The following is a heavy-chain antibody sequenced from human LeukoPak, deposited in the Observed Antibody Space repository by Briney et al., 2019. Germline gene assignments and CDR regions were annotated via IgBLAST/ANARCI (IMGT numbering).Heavy chain of an antibody. J-gene: IGHJ4*02. CDR1: GYTFTSYG. CDR2: ISAYNGNT. D-gene: IGHD3-3*01. Sequence: ASVKVSCKASGYTFTSYGISWVRQAPGQGLEWMGWISAYNGNTNYAQKLQGRVTMTTDTSTSTAYMELRSLRSDDTAVYYCASPNGDFWSGYFDYWGQGTLVTVSS. V-gene: IGHV1-18*01. CDR3: ASPNGDFWSGYFDY.